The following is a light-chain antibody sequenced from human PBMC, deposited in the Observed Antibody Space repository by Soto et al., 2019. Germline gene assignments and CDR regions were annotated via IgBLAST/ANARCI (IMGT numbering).Light chain of an antibody. CDR1: QSVLYSSNNKNY. J-gene: IGKJ1*01. V-gene: IGKV4-1*01. CDR2: WAS. Sequence: DIVMTQSPDSLAVSLGERATINCKSSQSVLYSSNNKNYLARYQQKPGQPPKLLIYWASTRESGVPDRFSGIWSGTDFTLTISSLQAEDVAVYYCQQYYSTPWTFGQGTKVESK. CDR3: QQYYSTPWT.